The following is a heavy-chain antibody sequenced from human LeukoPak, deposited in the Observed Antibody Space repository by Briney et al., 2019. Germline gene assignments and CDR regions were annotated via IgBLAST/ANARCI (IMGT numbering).Heavy chain of an antibody. CDR2: IRSSGTT. D-gene: IGHD3-16*01. V-gene: IGHV3-49*03. J-gene: IGHJ5*02. CDR3: TRDRFYVWFDP. CDR1: GFTFGTHT. Sequence: GRSLSLSCTTSGFTFGTHTMHWFRQAPGKGLQWIGFIRSSGTTQYAASVKGRFTISRDDSKSIAYLQMNSLKTEDTAVYYCTRDRFYVWFDPWGQGTLVTVSS.